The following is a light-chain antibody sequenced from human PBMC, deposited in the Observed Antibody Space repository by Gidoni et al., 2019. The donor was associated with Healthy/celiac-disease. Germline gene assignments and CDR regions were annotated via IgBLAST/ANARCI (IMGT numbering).Light chain of an antibody. Sequence: QSALTQPASVSGSPGQSITISCTGTSSDVGSYNLVSWYQQHPGKAPKLMIYEVSKRPSGVSNRFSGSKSGNTASLTISGLQAEDEAEYYCCSYARVFGTGTKVTVL. CDR3: CSYARV. J-gene: IGLJ1*01. CDR1: SSDVGSYNL. CDR2: EVS. V-gene: IGLV2-23*02.